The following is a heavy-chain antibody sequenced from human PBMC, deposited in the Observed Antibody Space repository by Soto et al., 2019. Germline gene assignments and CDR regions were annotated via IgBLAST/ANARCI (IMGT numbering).Heavy chain of an antibody. CDR3: ARCIAAAGYLALYYYYYYMDV. Sequence: QVQLVQSGAEVKKPGASVKVSCKASGYTFTSYGISWVRQAPGQGLEWMGWISAYNGNTNYAQKPQGRVTMTTDTSTSTAYMELRSLRSDDTAVYYCARCIAAAGYLALYYYYYYMDVWGKGTTVTVSS. CDR2: ISAYNGNT. V-gene: IGHV1-18*01. CDR1: GYTFTSYG. J-gene: IGHJ6*03. D-gene: IGHD6-13*01.